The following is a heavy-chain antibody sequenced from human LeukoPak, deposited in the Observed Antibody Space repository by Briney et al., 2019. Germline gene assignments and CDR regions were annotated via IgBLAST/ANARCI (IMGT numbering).Heavy chain of an antibody. Sequence: PSETLSLTCAVYGAALSEYYWSWVRQSPGKGLEWIGEVAHKGPTVYSPTLNRKYNPSFKSRVTMSVDPSKNQFSLKLTSLTVADTATYYCVRQGTNSGYYLLDYWGQGHLVIVSS. D-gene: IGHD3-22*01. J-gene: IGHJ4*02. V-gene: IGHV4-34*01. CDR1: GAALSEYY. CDR3: VRQGTNSGYYLLDY. CDR2: VAHKGPTVYSPTLNR.